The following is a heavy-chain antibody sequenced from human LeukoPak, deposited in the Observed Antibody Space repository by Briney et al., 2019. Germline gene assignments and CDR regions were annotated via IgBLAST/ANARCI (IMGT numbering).Heavy chain of an antibody. J-gene: IGHJ4*02. CDR2: INRDGSTK. V-gene: IGHV3-74*01. CDR1: GFTFSSYW. D-gene: IGHD2-15*01. CDR3: ARSAWVDCFDY. Sequence: GLSLRLSCAASGFTFSSYWMHWVRQAPGKGLVWVSRINRDGSTKSYADSVKGRFTIFRDNAKNTLHLQMNSVRAEDTALYYCARSAWVDCFDYWGQRTLVSGSS.